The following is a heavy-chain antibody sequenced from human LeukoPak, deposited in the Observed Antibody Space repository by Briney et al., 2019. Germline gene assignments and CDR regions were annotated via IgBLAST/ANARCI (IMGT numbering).Heavy chain of an antibody. CDR1: GGSFSGYY. D-gene: IGHD3-3*01. CDR2: INHSGST. Sequence: SETLSLTCAVYGGSFSGYYWSWIRQPPGKGLEWIGEINHSGSTYYNPSLKSRVTISVDRSKNQFSLKLSSVTAADTAVYYCARGLWSGYWNWFDPWGQGTLVTVSS. J-gene: IGHJ5*02. CDR3: ARGLWSGYWNWFDP. V-gene: IGHV4-34*01.